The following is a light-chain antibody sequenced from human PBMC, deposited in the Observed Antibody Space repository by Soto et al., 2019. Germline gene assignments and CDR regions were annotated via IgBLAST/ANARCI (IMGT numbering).Light chain of an antibody. V-gene: IGLV1-47*01. CDR3: ATWDDSLSGYV. Sequence: QSVLTQPASASGTPGQGVTISCSGSSSNIGGSYVYWYQQFPGTAPKLLIYRNTQRPSGVPDRFSGSKSGTSASLAISGLRSEDEADYYCATWDDSLSGYVFGTGTKVTVL. J-gene: IGLJ1*01. CDR1: SSNIGGSY. CDR2: RNT.